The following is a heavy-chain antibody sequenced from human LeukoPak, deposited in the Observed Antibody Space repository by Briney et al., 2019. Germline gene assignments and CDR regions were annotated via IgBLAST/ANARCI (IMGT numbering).Heavy chain of an antibody. CDR3: ARDQLLRHYYYGMDV. CDR2: IYYSGST. Sequence: PSETLSLTCTVSGGSVSSGSYYWSWIRQPPGKGLEWIGYIYYSGSTNYNPSLKSRVTIPVDTSKNQFSLKLSSVTAADTAVYYCARDQLLRHYYYGMDVWGQGTTVTVSS. J-gene: IGHJ6*02. D-gene: IGHD1-26*01. V-gene: IGHV4-61*01. CDR1: GGSVSSGSYY.